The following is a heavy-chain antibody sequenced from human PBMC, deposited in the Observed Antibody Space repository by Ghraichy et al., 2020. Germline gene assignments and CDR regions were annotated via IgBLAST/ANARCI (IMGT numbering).Heavy chain of an antibody. D-gene: IGHD3-9*01. CDR1: GFTVSSNY. J-gene: IGHJ4*02. V-gene: IGHV3-53*01. CDR3: ARDHYDILTGYYIDY. Sequence: GGSLRLSCAASGFTVSSNYMSWVRQAPGKGLEWVSAIYSGGSTYYADSVKGRFTISRDTSKNTLYLQMNSLRAEDTAGYYCARDHYDILTGYYIDYWGQGTLVTVSS. CDR2: IYSGGST.